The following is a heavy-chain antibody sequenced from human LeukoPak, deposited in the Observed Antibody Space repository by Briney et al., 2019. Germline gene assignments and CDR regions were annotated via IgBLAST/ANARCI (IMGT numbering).Heavy chain of an antibody. D-gene: IGHD3-22*01. V-gene: IGHV1-8*03. CDR1: GYTFTSYD. CDR2: MNPNSGNT. Sequence: ASVKVSCNASGYTFTSYDINWVRQATGQGLEWMGWMNPNSGNTGYAQKFQGRVTITRNTSISTAYMELSSLRSEDTAVYYCAGDHYYDSSGYFDYWGQGALVTVSS. J-gene: IGHJ4*02. CDR3: AGDHYYDSSGYFDY.